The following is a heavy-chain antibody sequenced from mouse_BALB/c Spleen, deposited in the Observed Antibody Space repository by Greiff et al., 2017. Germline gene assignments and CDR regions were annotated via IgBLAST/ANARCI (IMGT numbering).Heavy chain of an antibody. J-gene: IGHJ1*01. CDR2: ISNGGGST. CDR3: ARLGYYGSRWYFDV. D-gene: IGHD1-1*01. Sequence: EVHLVESGGGLVQPGGSLKLSCAASGFTFSSYTMSWVRQTPEKRLEWVAYISNGGGSTYYPDTVKGRFTISRDNAKNTLYLQMSSLKSEDTAMYYCARLGYYGSRWYFDVWGAGTTVTVSS. V-gene: IGHV5-12-2*01. CDR1: GFTFSSYT.